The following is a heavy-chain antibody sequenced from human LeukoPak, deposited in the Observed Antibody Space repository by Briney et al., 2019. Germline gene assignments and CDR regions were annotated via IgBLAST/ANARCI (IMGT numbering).Heavy chain of an antibody. CDR3: ARDVPYNMNQMYFDY. D-gene: IGHD3-10*01. V-gene: IGHV3-7*01. CDR1: GFTFSSYW. J-gene: IGHJ4*02. CDR2: IKGDGSED. Sequence: PGGSLRLSCAASGFTFSSYWMAWVRQAPGKALEWVANIKGDGSEDHYVDAVRGRFTISRDNAKNSLYLQMNSLTAEDTAVYYCARDVPYNMNQMYFDYWGQGTLVTVSS.